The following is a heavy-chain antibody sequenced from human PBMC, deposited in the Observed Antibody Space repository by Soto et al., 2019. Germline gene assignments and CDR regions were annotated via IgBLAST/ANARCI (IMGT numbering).Heavy chain of an antibody. V-gene: IGHV1-8*01. CDR2: MNPNSGNT. CDR3: ARLGYCSGGSCRRGNWFDP. CDR1: GDTFTSYE. J-gene: IGHJ5*02. Sequence: ASVKVSCKASGDTFTSYEINWVRQATGQGLEWMGWMNPNSGNTGYAQKFQGRVTMTRNTSISTGYMELSSLRSEDTAVYYCARLGYCSGGSCRRGNWFDPWGQGTLATVSS. D-gene: IGHD2-15*01.